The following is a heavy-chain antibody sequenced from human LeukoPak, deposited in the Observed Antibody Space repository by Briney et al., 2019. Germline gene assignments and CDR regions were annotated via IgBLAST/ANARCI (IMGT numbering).Heavy chain of an antibody. Sequence: GASVKVSCKASGYTFTSYYMHWVRQAPGQGLEWMGIINPSGGSTSYAQKFQGRVTMTRDMSTSTVYMELSSPRSEDTAVYYCAKSNGYGLIDIWGQGTMVTVSS. J-gene: IGHJ3*02. CDR3: AKSNGYGLIDI. D-gene: IGHD3-22*01. CDR1: GYTFTSYY. V-gene: IGHV1-46*01. CDR2: INPSGGST.